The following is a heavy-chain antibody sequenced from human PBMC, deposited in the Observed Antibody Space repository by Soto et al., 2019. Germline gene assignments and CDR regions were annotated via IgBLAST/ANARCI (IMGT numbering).Heavy chain of an antibody. J-gene: IGHJ4*02. CDR1: GYTFTSYY. Sequence: ASVKVSCKASGYTFTSYYMHWVRQAPGQGLEWMGIINPSGGSTSYAQKFQGRVTMTRDTSTSTVYMELSSLRSEDTAVYYCAPSPTVTCLYYWGKGTLVPVAS. CDR2: INPSGGST. D-gene: IGHD4-4*01. V-gene: IGHV1-46*03. CDR3: APSPTVTCLYY.